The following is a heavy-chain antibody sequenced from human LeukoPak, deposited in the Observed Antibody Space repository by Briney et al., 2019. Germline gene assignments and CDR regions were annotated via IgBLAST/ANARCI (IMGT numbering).Heavy chain of an antibody. CDR1: GGSISSYY. CDR3: AREDYGGNSLDAFDV. V-gene: IGHV4-4*07. CDR2: IYTSGST. J-gene: IGHJ3*01. Sequence: SGTLSLTCTVSGGSISSYYWSWTRQPAGKGLEWIGRIYTSGSTNYNPSLKSRVTMSVDTSKNQFSLKLSSVTAADTAVYYCAREDYGGNSLDAFDVWGQGTMVTVSS. D-gene: IGHD4-23*01.